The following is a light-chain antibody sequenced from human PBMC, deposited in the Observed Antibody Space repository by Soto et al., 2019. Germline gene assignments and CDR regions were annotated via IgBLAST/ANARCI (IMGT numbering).Light chain of an antibody. V-gene: IGKV2-28*01. CDR1: KSLLHSNGYNY. CDR3: MQVLQSRWT. CDR2: LGS. J-gene: IGKJ1*01. Sequence: ETVMTKSPLSLPVTPGEPASISCRSSKSLLHSNGYNYLDWYLQKPGQSPQLMIYLGSHRASGVTDRFGGSESGTDFTLKISIVEAEDVGVYCCMQVLQSRWTFGPGTKVESK.